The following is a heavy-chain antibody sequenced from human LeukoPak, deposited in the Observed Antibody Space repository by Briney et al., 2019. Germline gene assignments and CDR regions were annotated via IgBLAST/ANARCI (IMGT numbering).Heavy chain of an antibody. Sequence: SETLSLTCAVYGGSCSDYYCSWIRQPPGKGLEWIGYIYYSGSTNYNPSLKSRVTISVDTSKNQFSLKLSSVTAADTAVYYCAKTIIDSSGYLEAFDIWGQGTMVTVSS. V-gene: IGHV4-59*08. CDR1: GGSCSDYY. J-gene: IGHJ3*02. CDR2: IYYSGST. CDR3: AKTIIDSSGYLEAFDI. D-gene: IGHD3-22*01.